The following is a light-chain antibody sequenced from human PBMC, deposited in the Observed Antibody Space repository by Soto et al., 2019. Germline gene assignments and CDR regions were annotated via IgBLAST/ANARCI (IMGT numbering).Light chain of an antibody. CDR1: QSIRYY. CDR3: HQSYSTPQNT. J-gene: IGKJ2*01. Sequence: DIQMTQSPSSLSASVGDRVTITCRASQSIRYYLNWYQQKPRKAAKLLIYTASSLQSGVPSRFGGSGSGTDLTLTLDSLQHEDPATSCCHQSYSTPQNTFGQGTKLEIK. V-gene: IGKV1-39*01. CDR2: TAS.